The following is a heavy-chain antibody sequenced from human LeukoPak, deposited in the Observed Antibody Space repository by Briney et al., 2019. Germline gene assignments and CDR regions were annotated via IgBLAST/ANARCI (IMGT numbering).Heavy chain of an antibody. CDR3: VSFYETY. Sequence: GGSLRLSCAASGNSWMHWVRRAPGKGLVWVSHINSDGSWTSYADSVKGRFTISKDNAKNTVYLQMNNLRAEDTAVYYCVSFYETYWGRGTLVTVSS. CDR2: INSDGSWT. J-gene: IGHJ4*02. D-gene: IGHD2-2*01. V-gene: IGHV3-74*01. CDR1: GNSW.